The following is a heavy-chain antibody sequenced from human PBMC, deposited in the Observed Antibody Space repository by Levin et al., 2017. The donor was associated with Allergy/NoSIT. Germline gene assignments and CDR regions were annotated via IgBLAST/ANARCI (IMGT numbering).Heavy chain of an antibody. V-gene: IGHV4-30-4*01. J-gene: IGHJ4*02. D-gene: IGHD1-1*01. CDR1: GGSISSGDYY. CDR2: IYYSGST. CDR3: AREGYNWNEIDY. Sequence: TSETLSLTCTVSGGSISSGDYYWSWIRQPPGKGLEWIGYIYYSGSTYYNPSLKSRVTISVDTSKNQFSLKLSSVTAADTAVYYCAREGYNWNEIDYWGQGTLVTVSS.